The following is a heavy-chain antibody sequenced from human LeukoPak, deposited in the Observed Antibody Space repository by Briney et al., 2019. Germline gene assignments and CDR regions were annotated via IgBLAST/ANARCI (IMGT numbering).Heavy chain of an antibody. V-gene: IGHV4-61*01. D-gene: IGHD6-6*01. CDR3: ARLGYSSSFDY. J-gene: IGHJ4*02. Sequence: ETLSLTCTVSGGSVSSTSYYWSWIRQPPGKGLEWIGYVYYSGNTNYNPSLKSRLTKTLDTSKNQFSLKLSSVTAADTAVYYCARLGYSSSFDYWGQGTLVTVSS. CDR2: VYYSGNT. CDR1: GGSVSSTSYY.